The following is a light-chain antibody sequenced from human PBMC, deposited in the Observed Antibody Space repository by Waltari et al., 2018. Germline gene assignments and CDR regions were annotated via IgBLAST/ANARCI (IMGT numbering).Light chain of an antibody. CDR2: VNN. Sequence: QSALTQPPSVSGAPGQRVTISCTGSGSNIGAGYDVHWYQQLPGTAPKLLLYVNNNGPSGVPDRIAGAKTGTSASLAITGLQAEDEADYYCQSYDRSLSVVFGGGTKLTVL. CDR3: QSYDRSLSVV. J-gene: IGLJ2*01. V-gene: IGLV1-40*01. CDR1: GSNIGAGYD.